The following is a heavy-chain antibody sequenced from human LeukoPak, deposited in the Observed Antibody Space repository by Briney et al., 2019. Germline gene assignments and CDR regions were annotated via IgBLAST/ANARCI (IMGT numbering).Heavy chain of an antibody. D-gene: IGHD1-26*01. CDR3: ARVPLLVGATRYYFDY. V-gene: IGHV1-69*13. CDR1: GDTFSSYA. CDR2: IIPIFGTA. J-gene: IGHJ4*02. Sequence: SVKVSCKASGDTFSSYAISWVRQAPGQGLEWMGGIIPIFGTANYAQKFQGRVTITADESTSTAYMELSSLRSEDTAVYYCARVPLLVGATRYYFDYWGQGTLVTVSS.